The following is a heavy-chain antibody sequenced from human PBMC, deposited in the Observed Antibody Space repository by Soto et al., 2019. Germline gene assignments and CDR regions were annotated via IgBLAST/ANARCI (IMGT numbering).Heavy chain of an antibody. D-gene: IGHD3-3*01. CDR3: AHRATMTIFGLIIDNGIWFDP. Sequence: QINLIESGPPLLKPTQPLTLTCTFSGFSLSTSGAAVGWVRQPPGRALEWLALIYWDGDKRYNASLGNRLTITKDTSMNQVVLTLTNVDPADTATYYCAHRATMTIFGLIIDNGIWFDPWGQGTRVIVSS. J-gene: IGHJ5*02. V-gene: IGHV2-5*02. CDR2: IYWDGDK. CDR1: GFSLSTSGAA.